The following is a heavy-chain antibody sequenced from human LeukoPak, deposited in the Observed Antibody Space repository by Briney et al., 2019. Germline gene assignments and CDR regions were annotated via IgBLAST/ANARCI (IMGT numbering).Heavy chain of an antibody. J-gene: IGHJ4*02. Sequence: GGSLRLSCAASGFTFSSYWMSWVRQAPGKGLERVANIKEDGSKIYYVDSVKGRFTISRDNARSSLDLQMDSLGAEDTAVYYCVRENNGAYWGQGTLVTVSS. D-gene: IGHD2-8*01. CDR3: VRENNGAY. CDR1: GFTFSSYW. V-gene: IGHV3-7*01. CDR2: IKEDGSKI.